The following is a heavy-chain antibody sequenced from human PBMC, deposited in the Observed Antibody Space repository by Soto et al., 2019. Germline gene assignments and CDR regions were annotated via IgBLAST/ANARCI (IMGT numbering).Heavy chain of an antibody. D-gene: IGHD2-15*01. V-gene: IGHV3-23*01. J-gene: IGHJ3*02. CDR2: ISGSGGST. CDR1: GFTFSRYA. CDR3: AKRQDIVVVVAATGWQEGAFDI. Sequence: GGSLRLSCAASGFTFSRYAMSWVRQAPGKGLEWVSAISGSGGSTYYADSVKGRFTISRDNSKNTLYLQMNSLRAEDTAVYYCAKRQDIVVVVAATGWQEGAFDIWGQGTMVTVSS.